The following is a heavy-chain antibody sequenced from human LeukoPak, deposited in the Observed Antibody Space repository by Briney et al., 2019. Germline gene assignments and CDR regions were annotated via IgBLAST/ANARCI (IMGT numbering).Heavy chain of an antibody. J-gene: IGHJ4*02. CDR2: ISYDGSNK. CDR3: ARGYCSGGSCFSLKSPIDY. D-gene: IGHD2-15*01. Sequence: GGSLRLSCAASGFTFSSYAMHWVRQAPGKGLEWVAVISYDGSNKYYADSVKGRFTISRDNSKNTLYLQMNSLRAEDTAVYYCARGYCSGGSCFSLKSPIDYWGQGTLVTVSS. CDR1: GFTFSSYA. V-gene: IGHV3-30-3*01.